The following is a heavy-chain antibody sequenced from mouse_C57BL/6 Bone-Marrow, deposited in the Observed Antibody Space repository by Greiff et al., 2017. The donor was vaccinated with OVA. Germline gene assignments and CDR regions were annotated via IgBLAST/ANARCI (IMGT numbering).Heavy chain of an antibody. J-gene: IGHJ1*03. CDR3: ARREGLPYWYFDV. V-gene: IGHV5-12*01. CDR2: ISNGGGST. Sequence: EVKLVESGGGLVQPGGSLKLSCAASGFTFSDYYMYWVRQTPEKRLEWVAYISNGGGSTYYPDTVKGRFTISRDNAKNTLYLQMSRLKSEDTAMYYCARREGLPYWYFDVWGTGTTVTVSS. CDR1: GFTFSDYY. D-gene: IGHD5-5*01.